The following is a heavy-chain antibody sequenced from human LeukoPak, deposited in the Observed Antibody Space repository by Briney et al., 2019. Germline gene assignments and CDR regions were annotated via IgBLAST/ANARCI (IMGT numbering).Heavy chain of an antibody. CDR3: ARGAPTVVPAKAGMDV. J-gene: IGHJ6*04. CDR1: GFTFSDYY. D-gene: IGHD2-2*01. Sequence: PGGSLRLSCAASGFTFSDYYMSWIRQAPGKGLEWVSYISSSSSTIYYADSVKGRFTISRDNAKNSLYLQMNSLRAEDTAVYYCARGAPTVVPAKAGMDVWGKGTTVTVSS. V-gene: IGHV3-11*04. CDR2: ISSSSSTI.